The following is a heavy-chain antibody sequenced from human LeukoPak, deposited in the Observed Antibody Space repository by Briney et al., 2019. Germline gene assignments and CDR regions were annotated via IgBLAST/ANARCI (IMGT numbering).Heavy chain of an antibody. CDR2: INPLSGGT. Sequence: ASVKVSCKASGYTFTAYYMHWVRQAPGQGLEWVGWINPLSGGTNYAQKFQGRVTMTRDTSISTAYMELSRLRSDDTAVYYCARARRDGYNPYPFDSWGQGTLVTVSS. CDR1: GYTFTAYY. J-gene: IGHJ4*02. CDR3: ARARRDGYNPYPFDS. D-gene: IGHD5-24*01. V-gene: IGHV1-2*02.